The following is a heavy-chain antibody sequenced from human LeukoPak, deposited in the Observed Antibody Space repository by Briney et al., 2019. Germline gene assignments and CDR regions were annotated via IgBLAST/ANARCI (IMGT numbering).Heavy chain of an antibody. V-gene: IGHV4-59*01. J-gene: IGHJ4*02. CDR3: ARDAVAGTN. Sequence: SETLSLTCTVSGGSINNYYWSWIRQPPGKGLEWIGYVYYSGSTNYNPSLKSRVTISVDTSKNQFSLKLSSVTAADTAVYYCARDAVAGTNWGQGTLVTVSS. CDR2: VYYSGST. D-gene: IGHD6-19*01. CDR1: GGSINNYY.